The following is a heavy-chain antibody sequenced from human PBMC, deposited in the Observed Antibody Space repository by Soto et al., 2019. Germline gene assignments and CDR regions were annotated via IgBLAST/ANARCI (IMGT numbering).Heavy chain of an antibody. CDR3: ARVVYYDSSGYQY. CDR2: ISGSSSYI. CDR1: GFTFSGYN. J-gene: IGHJ4*02. D-gene: IGHD3-22*01. Sequence: GGSLRLSCAASGFTFSGYNMNWVRQAPGKGLEWVSSISGSSSYIYYADSVKGRFTISRDNAKNSLYLQMNSLRAEDTAVYYCARVVYYDSSGYQYWGQGTLVTVSS. V-gene: IGHV3-21*01.